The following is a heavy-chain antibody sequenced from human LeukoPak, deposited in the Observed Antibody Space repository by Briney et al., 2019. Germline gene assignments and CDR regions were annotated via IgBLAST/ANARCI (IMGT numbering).Heavy chain of an antibody. D-gene: IGHD3-10*01. CDR3: ARHGDWYFAL. CDR1: GGSFSGYY. Sequence: SETLSLTCAVSGGSFSGYYWTWIRQPPGKGLEWIGEIHHGGRSKYHPALKSRVTISVDTPNNQFSLKLTSMTAADTAVYYCARHGDWYFALWGPGTLVTVSS. V-gene: IGHV4-34*01. CDR2: IHHGGRS. J-gene: IGHJ2*01.